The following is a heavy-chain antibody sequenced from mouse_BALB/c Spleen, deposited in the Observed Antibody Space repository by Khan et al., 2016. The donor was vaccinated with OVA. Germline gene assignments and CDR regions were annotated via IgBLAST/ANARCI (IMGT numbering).Heavy chain of an antibody. J-gene: IGHJ3*01. CDR3: ARGYDFFAY. Sequence: EVKLVESGPDLVKTGASVKISCKASGYSFTAYYMNWVKLSHGKSLECIGRINPKTDHTNYNQKFKGKAILTVDTSSSTAYIELRSLTSEDSAVYFFARGYDFFAYWGQGTLVTVSA. CDR2: INPKTDHT. D-gene: IGHD2-14*01. CDR1: GYSFTAYY. V-gene: IGHV1-26*01.